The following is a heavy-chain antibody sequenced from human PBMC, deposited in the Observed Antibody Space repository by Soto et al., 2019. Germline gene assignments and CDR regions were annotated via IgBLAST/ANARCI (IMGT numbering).Heavy chain of an antibody. Sequence: GGSLRLSCAASEFTFTYAWMSWVRQAPGKGLEWVGRIKSKTDGGTTDYAAPVKGRFTISRDESQNTLYPQMNSLKTEDTAVYYCTSLYYGHWGQGTLVTVSS. V-gene: IGHV3-15*01. CDR3: TSLYYGH. CDR1: EFTFTYAW. CDR2: IKSKTDGGTT. D-gene: IGHD3-16*02. J-gene: IGHJ4*02.